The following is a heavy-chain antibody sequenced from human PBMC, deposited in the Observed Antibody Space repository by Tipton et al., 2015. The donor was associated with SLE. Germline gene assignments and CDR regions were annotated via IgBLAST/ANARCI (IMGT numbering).Heavy chain of an antibody. V-gene: IGHV4-59*11. Sequence: TLSLTCTVSGGSISSHYWSWIRQPPGKGLEWIGSIYYSGSTYYNPSLKSRVTMSVDTSKNQFSLKLSSVTAADTAVYYCARDAFRGAFDIWGQGTMVTVSS. CDR3: ARDAFRGAFDI. J-gene: IGHJ3*02. CDR1: GGSISSHY. D-gene: IGHD3-10*01. CDR2: IYYSGST.